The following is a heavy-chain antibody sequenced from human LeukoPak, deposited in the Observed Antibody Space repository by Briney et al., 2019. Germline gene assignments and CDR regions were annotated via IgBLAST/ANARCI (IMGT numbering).Heavy chain of an antibody. D-gene: IGHD2-15*01. J-gene: IGHJ4*02. V-gene: IGHV3-23*01. CDR1: GFTFSSYA. Sequence: GGSLRLSCAASGFTFSSYAMSWVRQAPGKGLEWVSAISGSGGSTYYTDSVKGRFTISRDNSKNTLYLQMNSLRAEDTAVYYCAKWSGGSLNFDYWGQGTLVTVSS. CDR2: ISGSGGST. CDR3: AKWSGGSLNFDY.